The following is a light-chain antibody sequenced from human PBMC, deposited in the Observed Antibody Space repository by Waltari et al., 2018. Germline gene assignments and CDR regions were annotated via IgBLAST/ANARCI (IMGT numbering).Light chain of an antibody. J-gene: IGLJ2*01. CDR3: SSYAGSNTYMI. CDR2: EVN. Sequence: QSALTQPAYVSGSPGQSITISCTGTSSDVGNYNLVSWYQKHPGKAPKLMIYEVNKRPSGASTRFAGSKSGNTASLTISGLQAEDEADYYCSSYAGSNTYMIFGGGTKLTVL. V-gene: IGLV2-23*02. CDR1: SSDVGNYNL.